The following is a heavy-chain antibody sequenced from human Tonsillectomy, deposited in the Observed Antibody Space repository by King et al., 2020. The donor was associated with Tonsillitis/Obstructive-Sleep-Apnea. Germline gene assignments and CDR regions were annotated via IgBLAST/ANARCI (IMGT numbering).Heavy chain of an antibody. J-gene: IGHJ3*02. D-gene: IGHD1-1*01. CDR2: IYYSGTT. V-gene: IGHV4-31*03. CDR3: ARDGMTSMTTTAFEI. Sequence: VQLQESGPGLVRPSQTLSLTCSVSGVSISNGPFYWSWIRQHPGKGLEWIGYIYYSGTTYSKPSLKSRVFISLDRSKNQGSLNLTSVTAADTAVYYCARDGMTSMTTTAFEIWGQGTMVAVSS. CDR1: GVSISNGPFY.